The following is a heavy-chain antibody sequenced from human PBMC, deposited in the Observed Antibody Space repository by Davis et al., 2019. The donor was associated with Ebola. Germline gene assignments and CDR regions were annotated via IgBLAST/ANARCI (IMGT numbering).Heavy chain of an antibody. J-gene: IGHJ4*02. CDR3: AAVTPYYYDSSAYYTHFDH. CDR2: IVVGSGNT. Sequence: SVKVSCKASGVSFSNSAVQWVRQARGQRLEWIGWIVVGSGNTNYEQEFQERVTITRDMSTSTAYMELISLRSEDTAMYYCAAVTPYYYDSSAYYTHFDHWGQGTLVTVSS. CDR1: GVSFSNSA. D-gene: IGHD3-22*01. V-gene: IGHV1-58*01.